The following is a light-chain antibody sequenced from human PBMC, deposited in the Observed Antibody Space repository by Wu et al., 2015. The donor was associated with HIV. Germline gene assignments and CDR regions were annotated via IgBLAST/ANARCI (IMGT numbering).Light chain of an antibody. CDR3: QQHSSIPYS. Sequence: DIQMTQSPSSLSASVGDKVTITCRASQDIRNSVARLQQRPGQAPKLLMYAASTLESGVPSRFSGTGYGTDFTLTISGLQPDDFATYYCQQHSSIPYSFGQGTRLDIK. CDR2: AAS. V-gene: IGKV1-NL1*01. CDR1: QDIRNS. J-gene: IGKJ2*03.